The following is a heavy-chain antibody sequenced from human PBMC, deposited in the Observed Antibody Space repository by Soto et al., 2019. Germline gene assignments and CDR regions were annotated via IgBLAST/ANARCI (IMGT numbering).Heavy chain of an antibody. CDR3: AREVSHGDYFDY. Sequence: GGSLRLSCAASGSTFSSYSMNWVRQAPGKGLEWVSSISSSSSYIYYADSVKGRFTISRDNAKNSLYLQMNSLRAEDTAVYYCAREVSHGDYFDYWGQGTLVTVSS. CDR2: ISSSSSYI. CDR1: GSTFSSYS. D-gene: IGHD4-17*01. J-gene: IGHJ4*02. V-gene: IGHV3-21*01.